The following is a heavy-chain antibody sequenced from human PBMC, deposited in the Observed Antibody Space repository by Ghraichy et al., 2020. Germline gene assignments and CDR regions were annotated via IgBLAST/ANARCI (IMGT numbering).Heavy chain of an antibody. CDR3: ARDTSGYSYGLDY. V-gene: IGHV3-53*01. Sequence: GGSLRLSCAASGFTVSSNYMSWVRQAPGKGLEWVSVIYSGGSTYYADSVKGRFTISRDNSKNTLYLQMNSLRAEDTAVYYCARDTSGYSYGLDYWGQGTLVTVSS. D-gene: IGHD5-18*01. J-gene: IGHJ4*02. CDR1: GFTVSSNY. CDR2: IYSGGST.